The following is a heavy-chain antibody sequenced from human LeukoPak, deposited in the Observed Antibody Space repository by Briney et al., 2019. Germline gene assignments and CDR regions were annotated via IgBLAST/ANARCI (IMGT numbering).Heavy chain of an antibody. CDR1: GFTFSSYA. CDR3: AKTPHGYSSGWNYFDY. Sequence: GGSLRLSCAASGFTFSSYAINWVRQAPGTGPEWVSAISGSGDSTFYADSVKGRFTISRDNSKNTLYLQMNSLRAEDTAVYYCAKTPHGYSSGWNYFDYWGQGTLVTVSS. CDR2: ISGSGDST. D-gene: IGHD6-19*01. V-gene: IGHV3-23*01. J-gene: IGHJ4*02.